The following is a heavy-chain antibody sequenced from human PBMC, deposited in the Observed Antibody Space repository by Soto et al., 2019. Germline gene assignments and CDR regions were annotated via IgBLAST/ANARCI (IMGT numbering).Heavy chain of an antibody. CDR3: TRDQPITP. Sequence: GSLRLSCTASGFTFGDYAMSWVRQAPGTGLEWVGFIRSKGSGGTSEYAASVKGRFTFSRDDSKSIAYLQMNSLKFEDTAVYYCTRDQPITPWGQGTMVTVSS. CDR2: IRSKGSGGTS. CDR1: GFTFGDYA. D-gene: IGHD3-10*01. V-gene: IGHV3-49*04. J-gene: IGHJ3*01.